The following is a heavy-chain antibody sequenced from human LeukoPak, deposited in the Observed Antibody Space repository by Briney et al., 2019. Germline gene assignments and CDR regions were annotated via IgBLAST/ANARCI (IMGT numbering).Heavy chain of an antibody. V-gene: IGHV4-59*12. CDR3: ARGPSLYSSGWHEFDY. Sequence: SETLSLTCTVSGGSISSYYWSWIRQPPGKGLEWIGYIYYSGSTNYNPSLKSRVTISVDTSKNQFSLKLSSVTAADTAVYYCARGPSLYSSGWHEFDYWGQGTLVTVSS. D-gene: IGHD6-19*01. CDR2: IYYSGST. CDR1: GGSISSYY. J-gene: IGHJ4*02.